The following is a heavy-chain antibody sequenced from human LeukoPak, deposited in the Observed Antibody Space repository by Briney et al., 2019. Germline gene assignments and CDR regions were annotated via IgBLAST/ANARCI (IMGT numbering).Heavy chain of an antibody. D-gene: IGHD5-24*01. V-gene: IGHV1-2*02. Sequence: GASVKVSCKASGYTFTGYYMHWVRQAPGQGLEWMGWINPNSGGTNYAQKFQGRVTMTRDTSTSTVYMELSSLRSEDTAVYYCASSRDGYNSLDYWGQGTLVTVSS. J-gene: IGHJ4*02. CDR2: INPNSGGT. CDR1: GYTFTGYY. CDR3: ASSRDGYNSLDY.